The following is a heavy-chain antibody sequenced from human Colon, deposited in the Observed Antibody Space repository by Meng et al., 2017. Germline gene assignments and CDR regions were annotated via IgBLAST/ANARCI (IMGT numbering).Heavy chain of an antibody. V-gene: IGHV1-3*04. CDR3: ARDERGGPYYFDY. CDR2: IYTADGNR. CDR1: GYSFTSYG. J-gene: IGHJ4*02. Sequence: QVQLVQSGAELKKPGASVKVSCQASGYSFTSYGIHWLRQAPGQRPEWMGWIYTADGNRRYSQRFQDRLTITSDTFARTAYMELSSLRSEDTAVYFCARDERGGPYYFDYWGQGTLVTVSS.